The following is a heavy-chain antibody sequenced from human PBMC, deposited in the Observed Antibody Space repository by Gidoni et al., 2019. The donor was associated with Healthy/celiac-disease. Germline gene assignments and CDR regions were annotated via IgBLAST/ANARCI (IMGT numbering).Heavy chain of an antibody. V-gene: IGHV4-39*07. CDR2: SYFRGST. Sequence: LQLQESGPGLVKPSETLSFTCAVSGASISSRSYYWGWIRQPPGKGLAWIGSSYFRGSTYYNPSLKSRFTKSVVTSKNQFSLKLISVTAADTAVDYCARVGYCTNGVCSFIFDYWGQGTLVTVSS. CDR1: GASISSRSYY. J-gene: IGHJ4*02. CDR3: ARVGYCTNGVCSFIFDY. D-gene: IGHD2-8*01.